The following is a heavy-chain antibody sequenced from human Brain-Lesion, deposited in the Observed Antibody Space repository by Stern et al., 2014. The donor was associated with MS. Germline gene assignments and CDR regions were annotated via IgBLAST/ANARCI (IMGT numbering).Heavy chain of an antibody. J-gene: IGHJ6*02. CDR3: ARGRVVPGFQYYATDV. V-gene: IGHV4-61*02. D-gene: IGHD2-2*01. CDR2: IFNSGST. Sequence: QVQLVESGPGLVKPSQTLSLSCTVSGGSISSGGYYWSWIRQPAGKGLEWIGRIFNSGSTSYNPSLKSRVTISIHPSKNQFFLRLNSMTAADTAVYYCARGRVVPGFQYYATDVWGQGTTVIVSS. CDR1: GGSISSGGYY.